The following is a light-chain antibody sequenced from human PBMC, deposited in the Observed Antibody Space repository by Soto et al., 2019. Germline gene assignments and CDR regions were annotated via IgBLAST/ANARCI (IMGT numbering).Light chain of an antibody. Sequence: DIQMTQSPSTLSATAGDRVTITCRASQSISSWLAWYQQKPGKAPKLLIYDASSLESGVPSRFSGSGSGTEFTLTISSLQPDDFATYYCQQYHEYWFGQGTKVDIK. J-gene: IGKJ1*01. CDR1: QSISSW. CDR2: DAS. V-gene: IGKV1-5*01. CDR3: QQYHEYW.